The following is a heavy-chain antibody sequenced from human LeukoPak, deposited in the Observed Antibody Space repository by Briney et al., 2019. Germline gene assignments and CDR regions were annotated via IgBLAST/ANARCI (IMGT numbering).Heavy chain of an antibody. J-gene: IGHJ4*02. V-gene: IGHV4-34*01. CDR3: ARGRYCSSTSCYKRSGYCSGGSCYSWDY. Sequence: SETLSLTCAVYGGSFSGYYWSWIRQPPGKGLEWIGEINHSGSTNYNPSLKSRVTISVDPSKNQFSLKLSSVTAADTAVYYCARGRYCSSTSCYKRSGYCSGGSCYSWDYWGQGTLVTVSS. D-gene: IGHD2-15*01. CDR1: GGSFSGYY. CDR2: INHSGST.